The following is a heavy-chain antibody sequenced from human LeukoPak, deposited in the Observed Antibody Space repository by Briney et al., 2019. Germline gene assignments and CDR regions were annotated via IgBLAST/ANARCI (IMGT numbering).Heavy chain of an antibody. D-gene: IGHD3-10*01. V-gene: IGHV5-51*01. CDR2: IYPGDSDT. CDR3: VRWRGEYYFDY. CDR1: GYKFTSYW. J-gene: IGHJ4*02. Sequence: GESLKIPCKASGYKFTSYWIGWVRQMPGKGLEWLGIIYPGDSDTRSSPSFQGQVTISADKSKTTVYLQWSSLEASDSAMYYCVRWRGEYYFDYWGQGTLVTVSS.